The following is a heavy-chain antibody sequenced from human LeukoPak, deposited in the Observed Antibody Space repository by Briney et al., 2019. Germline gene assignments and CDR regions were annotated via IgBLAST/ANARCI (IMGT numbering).Heavy chain of an antibody. CDR3: ARDTLGFLEWLSDY. Sequence: GGSLRLSCAASGFIFTDYWMNWVRQAPGKGLEWASSISSSSSYIYYAHSMKGRFTISRDNAKNSLYLQMNRLRAEDTAVYYCARDTLGFLEWLSDYWGQGTLVTVSS. CDR1: GFIFTDYW. V-gene: IGHV3-21*01. J-gene: IGHJ4*02. D-gene: IGHD3-3*01. CDR2: ISSSSSYI.